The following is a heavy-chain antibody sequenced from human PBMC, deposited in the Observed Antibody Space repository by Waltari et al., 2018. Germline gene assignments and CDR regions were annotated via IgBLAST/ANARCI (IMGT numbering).Heavy chain of an antibody. D-gene: IGHD6-13*01. J-gene: IGHJ4*02. CDR3: ATDNRPASAGL. Sequence: QVRLQESGPGLVKPSETLSLTCAVSGSLNHDSWRWIRQPPGKGLEWIGYIYYDGSTNYNPSLKSRVTISIDVSRNHFSLRLSSVTAADTAVYYCATDNRPASAGLWGQGTLVTVSS. CDR2: IYYDGST. CDR1: GSLNHDS. V-gene: IGHV4-59*01.